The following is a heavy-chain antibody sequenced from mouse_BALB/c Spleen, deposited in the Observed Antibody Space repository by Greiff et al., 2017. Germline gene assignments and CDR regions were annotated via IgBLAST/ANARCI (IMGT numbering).Heavy chain of an antibody. V-gene: IGHV5-4*02. J-gene: IGHJ4*01. CDR2: ISDGGSYT. Sequence: EVKLVESGGGLVKPGGSLKLSCAASGFTFSDYYMYWVRQTPEKRLEWVATISDGGSYTYYPDSVKGRFTISRDNAKNNLYLQMSSLKSEDTAMYYCARSSPRSYAMDYWGQGTSVTVSS. CDR3: ARSSPRSYAMDY. CDR1: GFTFSDYY.